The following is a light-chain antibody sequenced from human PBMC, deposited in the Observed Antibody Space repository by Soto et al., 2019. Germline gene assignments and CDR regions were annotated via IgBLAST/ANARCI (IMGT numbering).Light chain of an antibody. CDR1: ETISSDK. CDR3: QQYGSWT. Sequence: EIVLTQSPGTLSVSPGERATLSCRASETISSDKLAWYQQKPGQPPSLLIYGTFSRATGIPDRFSGSGSGTDFTLTISRLAPEDSAIYYCQQYGSWTFGQGTKVVI. J-gene: IGKJ1*01. V-gene: IGKV3-20*01. CDR2: GTF.